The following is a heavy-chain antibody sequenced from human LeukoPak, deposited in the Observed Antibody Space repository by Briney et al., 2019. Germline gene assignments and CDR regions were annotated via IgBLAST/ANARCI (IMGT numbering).Heavy chain of an antibody. J-gene: IGHJ4*02. CDR2: IWYDGSNK. V-gene: IGHV3-33*06. D-gene: IGHD2-2*01. Sequence: GGSLRLSCAASGFTFSSYGMHWVRQAPGKGLEWVAVIWYDGSNKYYADSVKGRFTISRDNSKNTLYLQMNSLRAEDTAVYYCAKDPLGYCSSTSCYVYWGQGTLVTVSS. CDR1: GFTFSSYG. CDR3: AKDPLGYCSSTSCYVY.